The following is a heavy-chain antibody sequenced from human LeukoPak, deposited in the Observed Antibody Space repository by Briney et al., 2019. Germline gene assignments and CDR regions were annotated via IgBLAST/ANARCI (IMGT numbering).Heavy chain of an antibody. D-gene: IGHD3-22*01. CDR1: GFTLSNYW. V-gene: IGHV3-74*01. Sequence: GGSLRLSCAASGFTLSNYWMHWVRQTRGKGLVWVSRISGDEIWTSYADSVKGRFIISRDNAKNTVYLQMSSLRTEDTAVYYCAREYNSGPKQTDAFDIWGQGTMVTVSS. CDR2: ISGDEIWT. J-gene: IGHJ3*02. CDR3: AREYNSGPKQTDAFDI.